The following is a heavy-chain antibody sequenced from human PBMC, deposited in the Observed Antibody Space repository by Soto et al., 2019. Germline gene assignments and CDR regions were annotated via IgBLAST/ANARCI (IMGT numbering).Heavy chain of an antibody. CDR1: GGSISSYY. J-gene: IGHJ4*02. V-gene: IGHV4-4*07. D-gene: IGHD2-21*02. Sequence: QVQLQESGPGLVKPSETLSLTCTVSGGSISSYYWSWIRQPAGKGLEWIGRIYTSGSTNYNPSLKSRVTMSVDTSKNQFSLKLSSVTAAGTAVYYYARELAYCGGDCYSHFDYWGQGTLVTVSS. CDR3: ARELAYCGGDCYSHFDY. CDR2: IYTSGST.